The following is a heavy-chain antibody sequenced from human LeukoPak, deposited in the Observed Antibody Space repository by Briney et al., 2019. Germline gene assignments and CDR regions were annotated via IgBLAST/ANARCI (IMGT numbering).Heavy chain of an antibody. CDR1: GYTFTSYD. D-gene: IGHD6-13*01. Sequence: LEASVKVSCKASGYTFTSYDINWVRQATGQGLEWMGWMNPNSGNTAYAQKFQGRVTMTRDTSISTAYMELSSLTSEDTAVYYCARGVLAAADTYNWFDPWSQGTLVTVSS. CDR2: MNPNSGNT. CDR3: ARGVLAAADTYNWFDP. V-gene: IGHV1-8*01. J-gene: IGHJ5*01.